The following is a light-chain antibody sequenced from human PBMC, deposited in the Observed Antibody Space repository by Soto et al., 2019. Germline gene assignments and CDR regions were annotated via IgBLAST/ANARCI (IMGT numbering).Light chain of an antibody. CDR3: QSYDSSLSGSV. Sequence: QSVLTQPPSASGAPGQRVTISCTGSSSNIGTGYDVYWFQQLPGTAPKLLIYGNSNRPSGVPDRFSGSKSGTSASLAITGLQAEDEADYYCQSYDSSLSGSVFGGGTKVTVL. V-gene: IGLV1-40*01. J-gene: IGLJ2*01. CDR1: SSNIGTGYD. CDR2: GNS.